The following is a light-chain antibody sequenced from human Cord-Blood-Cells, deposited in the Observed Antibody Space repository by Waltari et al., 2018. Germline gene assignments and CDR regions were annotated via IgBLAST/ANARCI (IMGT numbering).Light chain of an antibody. V-gene: IGLV2-23*02. CDR2: EVS. CDR3: CSYAGSSTYV. J-gene: IGLJ1*01. CDR1: SSDVGSYTL. Sequence: QSALTQPASVSGSPGPSITISCTGTSSDVGSYTLVSWYQQHPGKAPKLMIYEVSKRPSGVSNRFSGSKSGNTASLTISGLQAEDEADYYCCSYAGSSTYVFGTGTKVTVL.